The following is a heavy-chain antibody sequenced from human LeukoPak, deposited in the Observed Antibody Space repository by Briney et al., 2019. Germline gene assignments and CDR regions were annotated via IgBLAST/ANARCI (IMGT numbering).Heavy chain of an antibody. CDR2: ISRVSTYI. CDR3: ARGGGDGDYYYYMDV. J-gene: IGHJ6*03. Sequence: GGSLRLSCSASGFTFTDYSMSWVRQAPGKGLEWVSIISRVSTYIYYADSVKGRFTVSRDNAESSLYLQMTSLRAEDTAVYFCARGGGDGDYYYYMDVWGKGTTVTVSS. CDR1: GFTFTDYS. D-gene: IGHD2-21*02. V-gene: IGHV3-21*01.